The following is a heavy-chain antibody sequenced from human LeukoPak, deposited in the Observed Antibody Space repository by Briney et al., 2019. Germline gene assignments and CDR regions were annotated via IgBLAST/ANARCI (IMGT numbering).Heavy chain of an antibody. D-gene: IGHD6-19*01. CDR3: ATAVAGNNWFDP. J-gene: IGHJ5*02. Sequence: ASVKVSCKVSGYTLTELSMHWVRQAPGKGLEWMGGFDPEDGETIYAQKFQGRVTMTEDTSTDTAYMELSSLRSEDTAVYYCATAVAGNNWFDPWGQGTLVTVSS. V-gene: IGHV1-24*01. CDR2: FDPEDGET. CDR1: GYTLTELS.